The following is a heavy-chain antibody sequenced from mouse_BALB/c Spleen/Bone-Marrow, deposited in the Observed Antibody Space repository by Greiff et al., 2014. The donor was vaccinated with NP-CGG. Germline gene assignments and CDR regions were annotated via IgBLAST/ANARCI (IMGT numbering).Heavy chain of an antibody. J-gene: IGHJ2*01. V-gene: IGHV1-15*01. CDR3: TRNWDDDFDY. Sequence: VQLQQSGAELVRPGASVTLSCKASGYTFTDYEIHWVKQTPVHGLEWIGAIDPETGGNAYNQKFKGKATLTADKSSSTAYMELRSLTSEDSAVYYCTRNWDDDFDYWGQGTTLTVSS. CDR2: IDPETGGN. D-gene: IGHD4-1*01. CDR1: GYTFTDYE.